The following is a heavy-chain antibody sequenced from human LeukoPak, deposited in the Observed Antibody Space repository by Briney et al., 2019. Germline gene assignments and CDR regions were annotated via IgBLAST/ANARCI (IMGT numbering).Heavy chain of an antibody. Sequence: GRSLRLSCAASGFTFSSYGMHWVRQAPGKGLEWVAVIWYDGSNKYYADSVKGRFTISRDNSKNTLYLQMNSLRAEDTAVYYCAKEDIVAVPAVAYYYYYGMDVWGQGTTVTVSS. CDR3: AKEDIVAVPAVAYYYYYGMDV. D-gene: IGHD2-2*01. CDR1: GFTFSSYG. V-gene: IGHV3-33*06. CDR2: IWYDGSNK. J-gene: IGHJ6*02.